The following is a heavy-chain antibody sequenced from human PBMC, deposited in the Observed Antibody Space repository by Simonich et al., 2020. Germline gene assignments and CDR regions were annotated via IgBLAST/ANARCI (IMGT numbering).Heavy chain of an antibody. D-gene: IGHD3-16*01. Sequence: QVQLQQWGAGLLKPSETLSLTCAVYGGSFSGYYWSWIRQPPGKGLEWLGEINHSRSTNYNPSLKSRVTISVDTSKNQFSLKLSSVTAADTAVYYCARPLGIVWAFDIWGQGTMVTVSS. V-gene: IGHV4-34*01. CDR1: GGSFSGYY. CDR3: ARPLGIVWAFDI. J-gene: IGHJ3*02. CDR2: INHSRST.